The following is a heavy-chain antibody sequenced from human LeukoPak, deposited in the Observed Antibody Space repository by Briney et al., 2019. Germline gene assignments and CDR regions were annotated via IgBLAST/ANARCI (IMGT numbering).Heavy chain of an antibody. Sequence: GGSLRLSCAASGFTFTSYAMRWVRQAPGKGLEWVSAISGSGGSTYYADSVKGRFTISRDNSKNTLYLQMNSLRAEDTAIYYCARGLTEAYRCFDYWGQGTLVTVSS. CDR2: ISGSGGST. J-gene: IGHJ4*02. V-gene: IGHV3-23*01. CDR3: ARGLTEAYRCFDY. D-gene: IGHD3-16*02. CDR1: GFTFTSYA.